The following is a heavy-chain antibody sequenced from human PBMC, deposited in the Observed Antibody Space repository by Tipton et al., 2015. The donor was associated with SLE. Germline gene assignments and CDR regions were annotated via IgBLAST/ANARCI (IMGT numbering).Heavy chain of an antibody. V-gene: IGHV4-34*01. CDR2: INHTGRT. Sequence: LRLSCAASGFIFSSYSMNWIRQPPGRGLEWIGEINHTGRTNYKSSLKSRVTISVDPSKNQFSLKLRSVTAADTAVYYCARGAYCTGGVCHPLDVWGQGTTVIVSS. D-gene: IGHD2-8*02. CDR1: GFIFSSYS. J-gene: IGHJ6*02. CDR3: ARGAYCTGGVCHPLDV.